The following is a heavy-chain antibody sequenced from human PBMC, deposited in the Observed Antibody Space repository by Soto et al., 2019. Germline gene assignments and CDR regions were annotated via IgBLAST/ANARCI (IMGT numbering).Heavy chain of an antibody. Sequence: GASVKVSCKASGYTFTSYGISWVRQAPGQGLEWTGWISAYNGNTNYAQKLQGRVTMTTDTSTSTAYMELRSLRSDDTAVYYCARVLEDIVVVPADYYYMDVWGKGTTVTVSS. D-gene: IGHD2-2*01. J-gene: IGHJ6*03. CDR2: ISAYNGNT. CDR1: GYTFTSYG. CDR3: ARVLEDIVVVPADYYYMDV. V-gene: IGHV1-18*01.